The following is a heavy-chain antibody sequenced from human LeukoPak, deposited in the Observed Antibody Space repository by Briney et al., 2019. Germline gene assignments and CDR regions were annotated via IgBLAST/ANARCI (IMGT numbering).Heavy chain of an antibody. CDR2: IKQDGSEN. Sequence: GGSLRLSCVVSGFTFSSYWMSWVRQAPGKGLEWVANIKQDGSENCYVGSVKGRFTISRDKAKNSLYLQMNSLRAEDTAMYYCARIRVPLLYGMDVWGQGTTVTVSS. D-gene: IGHD1-1*01. V-gene: IGHV3-7*03. CDR1: GFTFSSYW. J-gene: IGHJ6*02. CDR3: ARIRVPLLYGMDV.